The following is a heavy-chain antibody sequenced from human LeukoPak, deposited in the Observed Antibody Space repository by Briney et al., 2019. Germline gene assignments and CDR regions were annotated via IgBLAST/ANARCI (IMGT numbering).Heavy chain of an antibody. D-gene: IGHD4-17*01. Sequence: GRSLRLSCAASGFTFDDYATHWVRQAPGKGLEWVSGISWNSGSIGYADSVKGRFTISRDNAKNSLYLQMNSLRAEDTALYYCAKDIRSVTSFFDYWGQGTLVTVSS. CDR3: AKDIRSVTSFFDY. CDR1: GFTFDDYA. J-gene: IGHJ4*02. CDR2: ISWNSGSI. V-gene: IGHV3-9*01.